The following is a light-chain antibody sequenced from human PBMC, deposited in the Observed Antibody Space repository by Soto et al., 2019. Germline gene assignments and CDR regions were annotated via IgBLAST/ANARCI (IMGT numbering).Light chain of an antibody. V-gene: IGKV3-20*01. Sequence: EIVLTHSPGTLSLSPGERATLSFRASQSVTSGYLAWYQQKPGQAPRLLIYGASSRATGIPDRFSGSGSGTDFTLTISRLEPEDFAVYYCKQYGSSPTFGQGTRLEIK. CDR3: KQYGSSPT. CDR2: GAS. J-gene: IGKJ5*01. CDR1: QSVTSGY.